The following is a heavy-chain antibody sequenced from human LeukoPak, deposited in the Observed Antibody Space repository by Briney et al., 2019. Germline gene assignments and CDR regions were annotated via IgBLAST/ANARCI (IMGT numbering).Heavy chain of an antibody. CDR1: GFTFSNYW. J-gene: IGHJ4*02. V-gene: IGHV3-7*01. Sequence: GGSLRLSCAASGFTFSNYWMSWVRQAPGKGLEWVAIIKQDGSEKYSVDSVKGRFIISRDNAKNSLYLQMNRLRVEDTALYYCARDSLEYTTSSAAYWGQGALVTVSS. CDR2: IKQDGSEK. CDR3: ARDSLEYTTSSAAY. D-gene: IGHD6-13*01.